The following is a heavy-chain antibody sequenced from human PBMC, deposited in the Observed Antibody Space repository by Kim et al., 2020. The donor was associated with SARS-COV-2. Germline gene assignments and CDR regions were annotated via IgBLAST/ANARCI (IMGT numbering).Heavy chain of an antibody. CDR1: GGTFSSYA. CDR3: ARDINKGSQSFDY. CDR2: IIPILGIA. J-gene: IGHJ4*02. Sequence: SVKVSCKASGGTFSSYAISWVRQAPGQGLEWMGRIIPILGIANYAQKFQGRVTITADKSTSTAYMELSSLRSEDTAVYYCARDINKGSQSFDYWGQGTLVTVSS. V-gene: IGHV1-69*04.